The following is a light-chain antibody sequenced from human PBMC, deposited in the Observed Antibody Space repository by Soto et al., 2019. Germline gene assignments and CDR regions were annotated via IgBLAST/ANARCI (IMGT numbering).Light chain of an antibody. Sequence: EIVLTQSPGTLSLSPGERATLSCRASQSVSSSHLAWYQQKPGQAPRLLIHGASSRATGIPDRFSGSGSGTDFTLSISRPEPEDFAVYYFQQYGSSPYTFGQGTKLEIK. CDR1: QSVSSSH. V-gene: IGKV3-20*01. CDR2: GAS. CDR3: QQYGSSPYT. J-gene: IGKJ2*01.